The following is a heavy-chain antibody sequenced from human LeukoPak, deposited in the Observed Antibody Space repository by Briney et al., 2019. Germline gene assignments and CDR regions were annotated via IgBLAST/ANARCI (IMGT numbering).Heavy chain of an antibody. CDR2: ISWNSGSI. J-gene: IGHJ4*02. D-gene: IGHD3-9*01. Sequence: GGSLRLSCAASGFTFDDYAMHWVRQAPGKGLEWVSGISWNSGSIGYADSVKGRFTISRDNAKNSLYLQMNSLRAEDTALYYCAKDNNYDILTGPFDYWGQGTLVTVSS. CDR3: AKDNNYDILTGPFDY. V-gene: IGHV3-9*01. CDR1: GFTFDDYA.